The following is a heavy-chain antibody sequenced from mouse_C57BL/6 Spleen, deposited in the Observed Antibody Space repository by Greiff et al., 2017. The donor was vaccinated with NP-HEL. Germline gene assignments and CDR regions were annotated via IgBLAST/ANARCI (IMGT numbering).Heavy chain of an antibody. D-gene: IGHD4-1*01. Sequence: EVQLVESGPELVKPGASVKIPCKASGYTFTDYNMDWVKQSHGKSLEWIGDINPNNGGTIYNQKFKGKATLTVDKSSSTAYMELRSLTSEDTAVYYCAREVTGTLGWYFDVWGTGTTVTVSS. CDR1: GYTFTDYN. CDR2: INPNNGGT. J-gene: IGHJ1*03. V-gene: IGHV1-18*01. CDR3: AREVTGTLGWYFDV.